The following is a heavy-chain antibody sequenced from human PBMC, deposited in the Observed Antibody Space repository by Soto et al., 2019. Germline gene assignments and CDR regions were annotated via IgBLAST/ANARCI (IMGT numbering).Heavy chain of an antibody. CDR2: IYPSDSDT. Sequence: GESLKISCKGSGYNFAGYWIAWVRQMPGKGLELMGIIYPSDSDTRYRPSFQGQVTISADKSIGSAYLQWSSLRASDTAMYYCARGGVSTRTFDYWGQGTPVTVSS. J-gene: IGHJ4*02. CDR1: GYNFAGYW. D-gene: IGHD3-3*01. CDR3: ARGGVSTRTFDY. V-gene: IGHV5-51*01.